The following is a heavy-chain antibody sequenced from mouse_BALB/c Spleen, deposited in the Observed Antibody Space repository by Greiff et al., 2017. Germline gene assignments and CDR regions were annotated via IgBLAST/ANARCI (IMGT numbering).Heavy chain of an antibody. D-gene: IGHD1-1*01. CDR2: IWAGGST. CDR1: GFSLTSYG. Sequence: VKLVESGPGLVAPSQSLSITCTVSGFSLTSYGVHWVRQPPGKGLEWLGVIWAGGSTNYNSALMSRLSISKDNSKSQVFLKMNSLQTDDTAMYYCARESSSYWYFDVWGAGTTVTVSS. V-gene: IGHV2-9*02. J-gene: IGHJ1*01. CDR3: ARESSSYWYFDV.